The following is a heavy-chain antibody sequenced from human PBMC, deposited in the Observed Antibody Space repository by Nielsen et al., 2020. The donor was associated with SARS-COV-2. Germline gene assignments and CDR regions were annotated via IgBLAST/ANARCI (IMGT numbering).Heavy chain of an antibody. V-gene: IGHV3-48*03. Sequence: GESLKISCAASGFTFSSYEMNWVRQAPGKGLEWVSYISSSGSTIYYADSVKGRFTISRDNAKNSLYLQMNSLRAEDTAVYYCASRTKPKYDFWNRYYYGMDVWGQGTTVTVSS. J-gene: IGHJ6*02. CDR1: GFTFSSYE. CDR3: ASRTKPKYDFWNRYYYGMDV. CDR2: ISSSGSTI. D-gene: IGHD3-3*01.